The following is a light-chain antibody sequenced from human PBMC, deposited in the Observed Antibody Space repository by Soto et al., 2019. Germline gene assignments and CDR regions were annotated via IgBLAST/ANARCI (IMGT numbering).Light chain of an antibody. J-gene: IGLJ1*01. CDR3: GKWDSSLSAYV. V-gene: IGLV1-51*01. Sequence: QSVLTQPPSVSAAPGQKVTISCSGSSSNIGNNYVSWYQHLPGTAPKLLIYDNNKRPSGIPDRFSGSKSGTSATLGITGLQTGDEADYYCGKWDSSLSAYVFGTGTKLTVL. CDR2: DNN. CDR1: SSNIGNNY.